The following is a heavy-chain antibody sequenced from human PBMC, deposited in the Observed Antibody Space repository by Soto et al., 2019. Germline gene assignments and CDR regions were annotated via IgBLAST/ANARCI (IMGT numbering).Heavy chain of an antibody. Sequence: ASVKVSCKASGYTFTGYYMHWVRQAPGQGLEWMGWINPNSGGTNYAQKFQGWVTMTRDTSISTAYMELSRLRSDDTAVYYCARDPRYCSSTSCSYYMDVWGKGATVTVSS. CDR3: ARDPRYCSSTSCSYYMDV. CDR2: INPNSGGT. V-gene: IGHV1-2*04. D-gene: IGHD2-2*01. J-gene: IGHJ6*03. CDR1: GYTFTGYY.